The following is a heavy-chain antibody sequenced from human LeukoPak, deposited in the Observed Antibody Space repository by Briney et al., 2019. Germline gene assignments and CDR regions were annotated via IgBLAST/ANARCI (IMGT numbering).Heavy chain of an antibody. CDR1: GYTFTHYD. D-gene: IGHD3-10*01. Sequence: ASVRVSCKASGYTFTHYDIKWVRQAVGQGLEWMGWMNPKTGDTGYAQKFQGRVSMTRDTSIDTAYMDLSSLHSADTATYYCARGVTMIRGLIIGWFDPWGQGTLVTVSS. CDR2: MNPKTGDT. V-gene: IGHV1-8*02. J-gene: IGHJ5*02. CDR3: ARGVTMIRGLIIGWFDP.